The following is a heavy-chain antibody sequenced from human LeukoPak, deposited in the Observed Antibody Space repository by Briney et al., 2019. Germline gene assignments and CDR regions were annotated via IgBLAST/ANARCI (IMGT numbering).Heavy chain of an antibody. J-gene: IGHJ6*03. D-gene: IGHD2-8*02. Sequence: ASMKVSCKASGCAFSGSYLHWVRQAPGQGREWMGWINPKSGGTNYAQKFQGRVTMTRETSINTGYMELSGLTFDDTALYYCAREGWGNYYMDVWGNGTTVTVSS. CDR2: INPKSGGT. CDR1: GCAFSGSY. V-gene: IGHV1-2*02. CDR3: AREGWGNYYMDV.